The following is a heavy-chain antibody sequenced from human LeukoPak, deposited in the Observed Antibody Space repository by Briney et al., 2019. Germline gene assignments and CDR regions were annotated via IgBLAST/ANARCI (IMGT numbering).Heavy chain of an antibody. V-gene: IGHV4-38-2*01. D-gene: IGHD3-3*01. CDR2: IYHSGST. Sequence: PSETLSLTCAVSGYSISSGYYWGWIRQPPGKGLEWIGSIYHSGSTYYNPSLKSRVTISVDTSKNQFSLKLSSVTAADTAVYYCARTFNYGFWSGYHTYFDYWGQGTLVTVSS. J-gene: IGHJ4*02. CDR1: GYSISSGYY. CDR3: ARTFNYGFWSGYHTYFDY.